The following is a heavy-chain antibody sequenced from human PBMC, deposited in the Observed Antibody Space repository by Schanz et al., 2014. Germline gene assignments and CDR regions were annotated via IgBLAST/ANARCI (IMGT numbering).Heavy chain of an antibody. J-gene: IGHJ3*02. CDR3: ARGGGPEDVFDI. CDR1: GGTFSRLT. D-gene: IGHD2-15*01. CDR2: VIPILGVT. V-gene: IGHV1-69*02. Sequence: QVQLVQSGADVKKPGSSVRVSCKASGGTFSRLTFSWVRQAPGQGLEWMGRVIPILGVTHYAQKFQGRVTITAEKSTTTAYMELNSLNSDDTAVYYCARGGGPEDVFDIWGQGTIXTVSS.